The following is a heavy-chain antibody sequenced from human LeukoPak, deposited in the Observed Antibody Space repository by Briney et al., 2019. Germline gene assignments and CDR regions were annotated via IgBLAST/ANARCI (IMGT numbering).Heavy chain of an antibody. D-gene: IGHD3-3*01. Sequence: PGRSLRLSCAASGFTFSSYAMHWVRQAPGKGLEWVAVISYDGSNKYYADSVKGRFTISRDNSKNTLYLQMNSLRAEDTAVYYCAREGVTIFGVVHYFDYWGQGTLVTVSS. CDR2: ISYDGSNK. V-gene: IGHV3-30*04. CDR1: GFTFSSYA. J-gene: IGHJ4*02. CDR3: AREGVTIFGVVHYFDY.